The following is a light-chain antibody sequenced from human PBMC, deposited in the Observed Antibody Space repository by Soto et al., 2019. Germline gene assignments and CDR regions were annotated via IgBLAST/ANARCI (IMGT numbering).Light chain of an antibody. CDR2: GAS. CDR1: QSVGTY. Sequence: EIVMTQSPATLSVSPGERATLSCRASQSVGTYLAWYQQKPGQAPRLLIYGASTRAAGISPRFCGGGSGTEFTLTISSLQSEDFAVYYCQQYNDWPRTFVQGTKVGIK. CDR3: QQYNDWPRT. V-gene: IGKV3-15*01. J-gene: IGKJ1*01.